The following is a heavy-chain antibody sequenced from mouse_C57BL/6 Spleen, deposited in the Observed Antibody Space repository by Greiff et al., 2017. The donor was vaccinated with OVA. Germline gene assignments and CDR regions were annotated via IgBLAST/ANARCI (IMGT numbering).Heavy chain of an antibody. Sequence: EVKLMESEGGLVQPGSSMKLSCTASGFTFSDYYMAWVRQVPEKGLEWVANINYDGSSTYYLDSLKSRFIISRDNAKNILYLQMSSLKSEDTATYYCARGGGYEDYAMDYWGQGTSVTVSS. J-gene: IGHJ4*01. V-gene: IGHV5-16*01. CDR3: ARGGGYEDYAMDY. CDR2: INYDGSST. CDR1: GFTFSDYY. D-gene: IGHD2-2*01.